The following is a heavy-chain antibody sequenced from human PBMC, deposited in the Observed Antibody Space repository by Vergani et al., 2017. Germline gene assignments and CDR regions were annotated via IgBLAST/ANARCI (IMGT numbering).Heavy chain of an antibody. Sequence: EVHLVESGGGLVKPGGSLRLSCAASGFNFRTYTMTWVRQAPGKGLEWVSSITSTGSSVYYADSVRGRFTISRDTAKNSVSLQMNSLRAEDTAVYFCARGRSGDYDFMTGTDPLTWGQGTLVTVSS. J-gene: IGHJ4*02. V-gene: IGHV3-21*01. CDR1: GFNFRTYT. D-gene: IGHD3-9*01. CDR3: ARGRSGDYDFMTGTDPLT. CDR2: ITSTGSSV.